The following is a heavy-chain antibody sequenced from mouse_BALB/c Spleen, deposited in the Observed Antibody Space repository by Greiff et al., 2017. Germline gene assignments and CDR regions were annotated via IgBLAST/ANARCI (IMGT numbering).Heavy chain of an antibody. CDR1: GFTFSSFG. CDR2: ISSGSSTI. CDR3: AWFAY. V-gene: IGHV5-17*02. J-gene: IGHJ3*01. Sequence: DVKLVESGGGLVQPGGSRKLSCAASGFTFSSFGMHWVRQAPEKGLEWVAYISSGSSTIYYADTVKGRFTISRDNPKNTLFLQMTSLRSEDTAMYYCAWFAYWGQGTLVTVSA.